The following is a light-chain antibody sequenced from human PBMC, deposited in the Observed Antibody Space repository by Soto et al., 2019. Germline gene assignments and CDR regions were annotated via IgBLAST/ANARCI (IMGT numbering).Light chain of an antibody. J-gene: IGLJ2*01. CDR2: LNSDGSH. Sequence: QLVLTQSPSASASLGASVKLTCTLSSGHSRYAIAWHQQQPEKGPRYLMKLNSDGSHNKGDGIPDRFSGSSSGAERYLTISSLQSEDEADYYCQTWDTGTVVFGGGTKLNVL. V-gene: IGLV4-69*01. CDR1: SGHSRYA. CDR3: QTWDTGTVV.